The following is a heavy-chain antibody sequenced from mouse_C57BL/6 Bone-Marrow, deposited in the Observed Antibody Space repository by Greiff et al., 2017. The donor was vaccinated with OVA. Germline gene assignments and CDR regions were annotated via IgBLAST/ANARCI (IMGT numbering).Heavy chain of an antibody. D-gene: IGHD1-1*01. CDR3: ARDPDYYGSSPYWYFDV. CDR1: GFTFSDYY. V-gene: IGHV5-16*01. J-gene: IGHJ1*03. CDR2: INSDGSST. Sequence: EVKLMESEGGLVQPGSSMKLSCTASGFTFSDYYMAWVRQVPEKGLEWVANINSDGSSTYYLDSLKSRFIISRDNAKNILYLQMSSLKSEDTATYYCARDPDYYGSSPYWYFDVWGTGTTVTVSS.